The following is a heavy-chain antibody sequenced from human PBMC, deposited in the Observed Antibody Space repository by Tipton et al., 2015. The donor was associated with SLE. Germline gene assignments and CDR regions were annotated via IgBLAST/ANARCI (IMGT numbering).Heavy chain of an antibody. CDR2: INHSGRT. J-gene: IGHJ4*02. V-gene: IGHV4-34*01. CDR1: GGSFSGYY. CDR3: ARDLAIFGVGFDY. D-gene: IGHD3-3*01. Sequence: TLSLTCAVYGGSFSGYYWSWIRQPPGKGLEWIGEINHSGRTNYNPSLKSRVTISVDTSKNQFSLKLSSVTAADTAVYYCARDLAIFGVGFDYWGQGTLVNVSS.